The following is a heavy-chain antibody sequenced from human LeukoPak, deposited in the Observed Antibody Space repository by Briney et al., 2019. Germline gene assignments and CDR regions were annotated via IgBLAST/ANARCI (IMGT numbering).Heavy chain of an antibody. V-gene: IGHV3-53*01. CDR2: IYSGGST. CDR1: GFTFSSYS. Sequence: GGSLRLSCAASGFTFSSYSMNWVRQAPGKGLEWVSVIYSGGSTYYADSVKGRFTISRDNSKNTLYLQMNSLRAEDTAVYYCASNACSGGSCYSGDAFDIWGQGTMVTVSS. D-gene: IGHD2-15*01. CDR3: ASNACSGGSCYSGDAFDI. J-gene: IGHJ3*02.